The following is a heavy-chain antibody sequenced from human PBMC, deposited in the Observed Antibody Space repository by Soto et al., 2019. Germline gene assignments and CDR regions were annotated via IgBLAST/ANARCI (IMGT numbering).Heavy chain of an antibody. CDR3: ARASTVTTMIDY. J-gene: IGHJ4*02. CDR2: ISSSSSTK. D-gene: IGHD4-17*01. Sequence: PGGSLRLSCAASGFTFSSYSMNWVRQAPGKGLEWVSYISSSSSTKYYADSVKGRFTISRDNAKNTLYLQMNSLRDEDTAVYYCARASTVTTMIDYWGQGTLVTVSS. V-gene: IGHV3-48*02. CDR1: GFTFSSYS.